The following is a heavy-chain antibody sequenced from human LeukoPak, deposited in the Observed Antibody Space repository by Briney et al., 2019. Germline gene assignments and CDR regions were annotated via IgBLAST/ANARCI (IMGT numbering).Heavy chain of an antibody. CDR2: IYYSGSS. CDR3: AREFQYYDILTGYRYYFDY. D-gene: IGHD3-9*01. CDR1: GGSITSYY. Sequence: SETLSLTCTVSGGSITSYYWSWIRQPPGKGLEYIGYIYYSGSSNYNPSLKSRVTISVDTSKNQFSLKLSSVTAADTAVYYCAREFQYYDILTGYRYYFDYWGQGTLVTVSS. V-gene: IGHV4-59*01. J-gene: IGHJ4*02.